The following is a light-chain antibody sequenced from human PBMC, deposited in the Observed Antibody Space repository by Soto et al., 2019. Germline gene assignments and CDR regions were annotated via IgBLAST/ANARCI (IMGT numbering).Light chain of an antibody. CDR2: EVS. CDR1: SSDLGGYNY. Sequence: QSALTPPATVSASPGQSITISCTGTSSDLGGYNYVSWYQQHPGKAPKLMIYEVSNRPSGVSKRFSGSKSGNTASLTISGLQAEDEADYYCSSYTSSSTHNYVFGTGTKVTVL. CDR3: SSYTSSSTHNYV. J-gene: IGLJ1*01. V-gene: IGLV2-14*01.